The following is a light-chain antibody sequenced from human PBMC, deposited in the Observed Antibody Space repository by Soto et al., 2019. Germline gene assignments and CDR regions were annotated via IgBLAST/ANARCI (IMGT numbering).Light chain of an antibody. V-gene: IGKV1-12*01. J-gene: IGKJ4*01. Sequence: DIQMPKSPSSVSASVGASLTITGRASQDISSWLAWYQQKPGKAHNLLIYTASNLQSGVPSRFSGSGSGTHFTLTISSLEPEEFAVYYCKQRSNWPLTFGGGNKVDIK. CDR2: TAS. CDR1: QDISSW. CDR3: KQRSNWPLT.